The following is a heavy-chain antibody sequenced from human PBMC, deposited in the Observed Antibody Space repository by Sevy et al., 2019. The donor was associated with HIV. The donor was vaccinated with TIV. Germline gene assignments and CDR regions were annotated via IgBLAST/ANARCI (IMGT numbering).Heavy chain of an antibody. D-gene: IGHD3-3*01. CDR2: KKQDESEK. CDR1: GFTFSDYW. V-gene: IGHV3-7*01. CDR3: AREVGGFNWRPYYFDS. Sequence: GESLKISCAASGFTFSDYWMSWVRQSPGKGLEWVATKKQDESEKYYVDSVKGRFAISRDNVKNSVSLQMNGLRVEDTALYYCAREVGGFNWRPYYFDSWGQGTLVTVSS. J-gene: IGHJ4*02.